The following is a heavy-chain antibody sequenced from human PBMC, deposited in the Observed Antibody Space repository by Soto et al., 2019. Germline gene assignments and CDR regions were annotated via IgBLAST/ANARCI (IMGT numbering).Heavy chain of an antibody. CDR3: ATNGDYYDSSGPKYFHH. J-gene: IGHJ1*01. Sequence: SETLSLTCTVSGGSINTGGYYWNWIRQHPGKGLECIGYIYYSGSTYYNPSLKSRVTISVDTSKNQFSLKLSSVTAAGTAVYYCATNGDYYDSSGPKYFHHWGQGTLVTVSS. V-gene: IGHV4-31*03. D-gene: IGHD3-22*01. CDR1: GGSINTGGYY. CDR2: IYYSGST.